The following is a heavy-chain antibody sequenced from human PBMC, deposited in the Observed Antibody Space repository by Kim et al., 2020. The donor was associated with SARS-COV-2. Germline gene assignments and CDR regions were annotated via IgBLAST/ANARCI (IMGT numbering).Heavy chain of an antibody. CDR2: IWCDGNYK. D-gene: IGHD4-17*01. J-gene: IGHJ4*02. CDR3: ARDRTSFYGDRDL. V-gene: IGHV3-33*01. Sequence: GGSLRLSCAASGFTFDYYAMHWVRQAPGRGLEWLAVIWCDGNYKYYADSVKGRFTLSKDISKNTLDLQMNSLRPEDTAVYFCARDRTSFYGDRDLWGPGIPVSFSS. CDR1: GFTFDYYA.